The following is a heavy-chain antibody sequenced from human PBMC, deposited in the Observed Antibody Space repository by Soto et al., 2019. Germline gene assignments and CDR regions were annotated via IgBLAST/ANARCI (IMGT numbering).Heavy chain of an antibody. CDR1: GFTFSDYY. CDR2: ISSSSNII. Sequence: QVQLVESGGGLVKSGGSLRLSCAASGFTFSDYYMSWIRQAPGKGLEWVSHISSSSNIIYYADSVKGRVTSSRDNAKNSVYLQMNDLRAEDTAVYYCARDSFSSGGPFGFWGQGALVTVSS. V-gene: IGHV3-11*01. J-gene: IGHJ4*02. CDR3: ARDSFSSGGPFGF. D-gene: IGHD6-19*01.